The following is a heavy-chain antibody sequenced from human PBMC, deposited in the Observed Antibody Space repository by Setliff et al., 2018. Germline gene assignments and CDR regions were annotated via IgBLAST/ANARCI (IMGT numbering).Heavy chain of an antibody. V-gene: IGHV4-4*08. J-gene: IGHJ2*01. CDR3: ARHHAQYYSDSSGYFYEDWYFDL. Sequence: PSETLSLTCTVSGGSISGYSWSWIRQPPGKGLEWIGYSSTSGCTNCNPSLESRVTISVDTSKNQVSLKLTSVTVADTAVYYCARHHAQYYSDSSGYFYEDWYFDLWGRGTRVTVS. CDR2: SSTSGCT. D-gene: IGHD3-22*01. CDR1: GGSISGYS.